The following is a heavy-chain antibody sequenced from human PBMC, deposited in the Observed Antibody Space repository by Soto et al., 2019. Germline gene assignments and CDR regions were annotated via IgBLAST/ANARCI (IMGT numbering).Heavy chain of an antibody. CDR3: ARGRSGGRKRNWFDP. CDR1: GGSFSGYY. CDR2: INHSGST. V-gene: IGHV4-34*01. D-gene: IGHD3-16*01. J-gene: IGHJ5*02. Sequence: QVQLQQWGAGLLKPSETLSLTCAVYGGSFSGYYWSWIRQPPGKGLEWIGEINHSGSTNYNPSLKSRVTISVDTSKNQFSLKLSSVTAADTAVYYCARGRSGGRKRNWFDPWGQGTLVTVSS.